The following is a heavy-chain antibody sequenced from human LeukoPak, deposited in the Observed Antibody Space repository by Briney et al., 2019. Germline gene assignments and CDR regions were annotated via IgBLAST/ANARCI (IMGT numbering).Heavy chain of an antibody. D-gene: IGHD3-22*01. CDR3: ARESEYYYYDASGYYPGYFHH. CDR2: ISSSGTTI. CDR1: GFTFSSYS. Sequence: GGSLRLSCAGSGFTFSSYSMNWVRQAPGKGLEWVSYISSSGTTIYYADSVKGRFTISRDNAENSLYLQMNSLRDEDTAVYYCARESEYYYYDASGYYPGYFHHWGQGTLVTVSS. J-gene: IGHJ1*01. V-gene: IGHV3-48*02.